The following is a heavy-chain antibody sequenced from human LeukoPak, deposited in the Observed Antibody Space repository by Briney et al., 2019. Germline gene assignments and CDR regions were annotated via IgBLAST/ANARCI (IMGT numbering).Heavy chain of an antibody. CDR2: INPSGGST. J-gene: IGHJ6*02. D-gene: IGHD6-6*01. CDR1: GYTFTSYY. CDR3: ARGLGYYYYGMDV. Sequence: ASVKVSCKASGYTFTSYYMHWVRQAPGQGLEWMGIINPSGGSTNYAQKLQGRVTMTTDTSTSTAYMELRSLRSDDTAVYYCARGLGYYYYGMDVWGQGTTVTVSS. V-gene: IGHV1-46*01.